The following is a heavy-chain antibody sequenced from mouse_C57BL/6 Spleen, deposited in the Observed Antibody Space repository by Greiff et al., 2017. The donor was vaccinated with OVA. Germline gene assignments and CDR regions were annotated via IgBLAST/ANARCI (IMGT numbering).Heavy chain of an antibody. CDR2: INPYNGGT. CDR3: ARGTTVVSYYFDY. V-gene: IGHV1-19*01. Sequence: VQLQQSGPVLVKPGASVKMSCKASGYTFTDYYMNWVKQSPGKSLEWIGVINPYNGGTSYDQKFKGKATLTVDKSSSTAYMELNSLTSEDSAVYDCARGTTVVSYYFDYWGQGTTLTVSS. CDR1: GYTFTDYY. D-gene: IGHD1-1*01. J-gene: IGHJ2*01.